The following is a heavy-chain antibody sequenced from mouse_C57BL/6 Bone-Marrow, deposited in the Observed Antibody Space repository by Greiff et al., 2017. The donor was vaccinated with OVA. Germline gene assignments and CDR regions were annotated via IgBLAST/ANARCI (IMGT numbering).Heavy chain of an antibody. Sequence: EVKLQESGPELVKPGASVKISCKASGYSFTDYNMNWVKQSNGKSLEWIGVINPNYGTTSYNQKFKGKATLTVDQSSSTAYMQLNSLTSEDSAVYYCASYGSSPLYYAMDYWGQGTSVTVSS. J-gene: IGHJ4*01. V-gene: IGHV1-39*01. CDR1: GYSFTDYN. CDR3: ASYGSSPLYYAMDY. CDR2: INPNYGTT. D-gene: IGHD1-1*01.